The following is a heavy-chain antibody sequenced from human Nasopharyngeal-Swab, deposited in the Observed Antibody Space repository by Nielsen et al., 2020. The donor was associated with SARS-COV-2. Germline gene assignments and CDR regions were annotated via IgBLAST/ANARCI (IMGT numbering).Heavy chain of an antibody. CDR1: GFTFDDYT. V-gene: IGHV3-43*01. CDR3: AKDIRATIAAAGIFDY. J-gene: IGHJ4*02. Sequence: GESLKISCAASGFTFDDYTMHWVRQAPGEGLEWVSFISWDGGSTYYADSVKGRFTISRDNSKNSLYLQMNSLRTEDTALYYCAKDIRATIAAAGIFDYWGQGTLVTVSS. CDR2: ISWDGGST. D-gene: IGHD6-13*01.